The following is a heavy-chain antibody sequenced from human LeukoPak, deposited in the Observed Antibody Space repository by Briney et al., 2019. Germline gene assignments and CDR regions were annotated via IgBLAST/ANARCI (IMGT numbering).Heavy chain of an antibody. CDR1: GFTFSSYA. CDR2: ISGSGGST. CDR3: AKDPAHYYDSSGYYSY. Sequence: PGGSLRRSCAASGFTFSSYAMSWVRQAPGKGLEWVSAISGSGGSTYYADSVKGRFTISRDNSKNTLYLQMNSLRAEDTAVYYCAKDPAHYYDSSGYYSYWGQGTLVTVSS. D-gene: IGHD3-22*01. V-gene: IGHV3-23*01. J-gene: IGHJ4*02.